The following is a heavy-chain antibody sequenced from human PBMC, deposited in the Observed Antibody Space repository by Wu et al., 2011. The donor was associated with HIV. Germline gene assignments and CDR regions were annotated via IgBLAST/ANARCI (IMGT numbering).Heavy chain of an antibody. V-gene: IGHV1-69*05. D-gene: IGHD3-10*01. CDR3: ARSPAWFGDLYFDN. CDR1: GGTFKTYA. J-gene: IGHJ5*02. CDR2: IIPLSGTT. Sequence: QVQLVQSGPEVRKPGSSVKVSCQASGGTFKTYAISWVRQAPGQGLEWMGVIIPLSGTTNFAQMFQGRVSMTRDTSIKTAAMDLSSLTSDDTAVYYCARSPAWFGDLYFDNWGQGTLVTVSS.